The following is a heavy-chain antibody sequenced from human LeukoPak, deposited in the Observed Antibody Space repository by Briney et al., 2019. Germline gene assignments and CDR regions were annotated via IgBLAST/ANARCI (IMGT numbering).Heavy chain of an antibody. CDR1: GYTFTSYR. CDR3: ALSTTFGGFDI. Sequence: GASVKVSCKASGYTFTSYRITWVRQAPGQGLEWMGWISPYNGNTNYAQKLQGRVTLTTDTSTTTAYMELRSLTSDDTAVYYCALSTTFGGFDIWGQGTMVTVSS. J-gene: IGHJ3*02. V-gene: IGHV1-18*01. D-gene: IGHD2-2*01. CDR2: ISPYNGNT.